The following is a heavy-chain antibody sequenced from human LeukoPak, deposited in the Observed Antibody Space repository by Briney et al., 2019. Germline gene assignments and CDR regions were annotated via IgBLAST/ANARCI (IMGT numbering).Heavy chain of an antibody. CDR1: GFTFSNSW. CDR2: TKHDGSEK. J-gene: IGHJ4*02. V-gene: IGHV3-7*01. Sequence: GGSLRLSCAASGFTFSNSWMSWVRQAPGKGLEWVANTKHDGSEKYYVDSVKGRITISRDNAKNSLYLQVNSLRVEDTAVYYCAISKGYFDQWGQGTLVTVSS. CDR3: AISKGYFDQ.